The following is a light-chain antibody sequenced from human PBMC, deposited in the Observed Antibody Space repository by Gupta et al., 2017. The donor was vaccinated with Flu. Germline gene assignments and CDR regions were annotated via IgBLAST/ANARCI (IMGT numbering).Light chain of an antibody. J-gene: IGKJ1*01. CDR1: QSVLYSSNNKNY. CDR2: WAS. V-gene: IGKV4-1*01. CDR3: QQYYGGPRT. Sequence: DIVMTQSPDSLAVSLGERATINCKYSQSVLYSSNNKNYLAWYQQKPGQPPKLLIYWASTRESGVPDRFSGSGSGTDFTLTISSLQAEDVAVYYCQQYYGGPRTFGQGTKVEVK.